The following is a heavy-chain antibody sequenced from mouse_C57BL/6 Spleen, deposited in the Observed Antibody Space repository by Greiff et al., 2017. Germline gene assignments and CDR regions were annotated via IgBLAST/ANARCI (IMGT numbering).Heavy chain of an antibody. CDR1: GYTFTSYW. Sequence: QVQLQQPGAELVKPGASVKMSCKASGYTFTSYWINWVKQRPGQGLEWIGYIYPGSGSTNYNEKFKSKATLTVDTSSSTAYMQLSSLPSEDSAVYYCARLFDWKYIDYWGQGTTRTVSS. J-gene: IGHJ2*01. D-gene: IGHD4-1*01. CDR2: IYPGSGST. CDR3: ARLFDWKYIDY. V-gene: IGHV1-55*01.